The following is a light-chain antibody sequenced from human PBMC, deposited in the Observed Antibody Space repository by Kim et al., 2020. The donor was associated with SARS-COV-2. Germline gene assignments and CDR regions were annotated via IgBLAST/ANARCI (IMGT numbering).Light chain of an antibody. CDR3: LKESTYPIT. V-gene: IGKV1-17*01. CDR1: QDIGND. J-gene: IGKJ5*01. CDR2: GAP. Sequence: ASAGDRVTITCRASQDIGNDVGGYQQNPGRAPKRLIDGAPNLQSVGPLRFSGSGSETEFTLTMNRLQAEDFATYFCLKESTYPITFGQGTRLGSK.